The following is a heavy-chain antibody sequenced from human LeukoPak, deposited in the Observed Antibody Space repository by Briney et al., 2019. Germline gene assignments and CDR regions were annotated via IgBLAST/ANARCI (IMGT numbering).Heavy chain of an antibody. CDR2: IIPILGIA. Sequence: SVKVSCKASGGTFSSYAISWMRQAPGQGLEWMGRIIPILGIANYAQKFQGRVTITADKSTSTAYMELSSLRSEDTAVYYCARDVVVVVAATVSQNWFDPWGQGTLVTVSS. CDR1: GGTFSSYA. D-gene: IGHD2-15*01. J-gene: IGHJ5*02. CDR3: ARDVVVVVAATVSQNWFDP. V-gene: IGHV1-69*04.